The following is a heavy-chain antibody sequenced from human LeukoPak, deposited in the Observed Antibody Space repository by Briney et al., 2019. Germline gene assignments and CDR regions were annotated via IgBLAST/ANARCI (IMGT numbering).Heavy chain of an antibody. V-gene: IGHV3-23*01. Sequence: GGSLRLSCAASGFTFDSYAMTWDRQAQGKGLEWVSSISGGGGITNYADSVKGRFTISRDNSKYTLFLQMNSLRAEDTAVYYCAKYGVDCSSTSCYPLYYMDVWGKGTTVTVSS. CDR2: ISGGGGIT. CDR1: GFTFDSYA. CDR3: AKYGVDCSSTSCYPLYYMDV. D-gene: IGHD2-2*01. J-gene: IGHJ6*03.